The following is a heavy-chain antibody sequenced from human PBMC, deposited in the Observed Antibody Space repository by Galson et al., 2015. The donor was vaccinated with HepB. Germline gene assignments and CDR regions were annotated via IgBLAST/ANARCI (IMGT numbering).Heavy chain of an antibody. D-gene: IGHD2-2*01. CDR2: ISWDGGST. J-gene: IGHJ4*02. CDR3: AKGMIPGDCSSTSCYALNFDY. CDR1: GFTFDDYT. V-gene: IGHV3-43*01. Sequence: SLRLSCAASGFTFDDYTMHWVRQAPGKGLEWVSLISWDGGSTYYADSVKGRFTISRDNSKNSLYLQMNSLRTEGTALYYCAKGMIPGDCSSTSCYALNFDYWGQGTLVTVSS.